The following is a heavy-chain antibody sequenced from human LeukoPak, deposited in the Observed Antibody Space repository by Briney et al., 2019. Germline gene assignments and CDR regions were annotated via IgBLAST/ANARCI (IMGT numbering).Heavy chain of an antibody. V-gene: IGHV1-69*06. CDR2: IIPIFGTA. Sequence: SVKVSCKASGGTFSSYAISWVRQAPGQGLEWMGGIIPIFGTANYAQKFQGRVTITADKSTSTAYMELSSLRSEDTAVYYCARAAYDSNGFTANHDYWGQGTLVTVSS. CDR3: ARAAYDSNGFTANHDY. D-gene: IGHD5-18*01. J-gene: IGHJ4*02. CDR1: GGTFSSYA.